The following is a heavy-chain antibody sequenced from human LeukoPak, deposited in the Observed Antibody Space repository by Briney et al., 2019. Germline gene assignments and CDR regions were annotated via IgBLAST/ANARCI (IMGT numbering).Heavy chain of an antibody. J-gene: IGHJ4*02. V-gene: IGHV3-21*01. CDR3: ARAPGVVAVAGTSDY. Sequence: GGSLRLSCAASGFTFSSYSMNWVRQAPGKGLEWVSSISSSSSYMYYADSVKGRFTISRDNAKNSLYLQMNSLRAEDTAVYYCARAPGVVAVAGTSDYWGQGTLVTVSS. D-gene: IGHD6-19*01. CDR2: ISSSSSYM. CDR1: GFTFSSYS.